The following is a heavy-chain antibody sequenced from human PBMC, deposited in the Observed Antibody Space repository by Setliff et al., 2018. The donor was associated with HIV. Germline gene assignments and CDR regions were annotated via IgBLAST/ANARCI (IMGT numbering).Heavy chain of an antibody. CDR3: ARVRTVAGLKVGFEDY. Sequence: AGGSLRLSSAASGFTVSSSYMSWVRQAPGKGLEWVSFIYPGGTTNYADSVMGRFTISRDTSKNTLFLQMNTLRAEDTAVYYCARVRTVAGLKVGFEDYWGQGTLVTVSS. J-gene: IGHJ4*02. V-gene: IGHV3-66*01. CDR1: GFTVSSSY. D-gene: IGHD6-19*01. CDR2: IYPGGTT.